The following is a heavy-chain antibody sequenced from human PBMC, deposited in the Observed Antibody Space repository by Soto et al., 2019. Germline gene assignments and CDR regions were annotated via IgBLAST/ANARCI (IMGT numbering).Heavy chain of an antibody. Sequence: GESLKISCKGSGYSFTSYWIGWVRQMPGKGLEWMGIIYPGDSDTRYSPSFQGQVTISADKSISTAYLQWSSLKASDTAMYYCARDPPVRGYCSGGSCYYAFDIWGQGTMVTVSS. V-gene: IGHV5-51*01. J-gene: IGHJ3*02. CDR1: GYSFTSYW. D-gene: IGHD2-15*01. CDR3: ARDPPVRGYCSGGSCYYAFDI. CDR2: IYPGDSDT.